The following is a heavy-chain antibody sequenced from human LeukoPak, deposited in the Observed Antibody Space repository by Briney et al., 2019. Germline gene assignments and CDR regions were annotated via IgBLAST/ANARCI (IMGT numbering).Heavy chain of an antibody. CDR3: ARAAGPGGTTFLGWFDP. CDR2: IYYSGST. Sequence: SEPLSLTCSVSGGPISSSSYHWRWIPQPPGKGREWFGCIYYSGSTYYNPSLKSRVTISVDTSKNQFPLKLTSVTAADTAVDYCARAAGPGGTTFLGWFDPWGQGTLVTVSS. J-gene: IGHJ5*02. CDR1: GGPISSSSYH. V-gene: IGHV4-39*06. D-gene: IGHD1-7*01.